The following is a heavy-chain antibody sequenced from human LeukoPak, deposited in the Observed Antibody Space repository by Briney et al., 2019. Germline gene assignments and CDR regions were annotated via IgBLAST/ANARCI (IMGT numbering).Heavy chain of an antibody. J-gene: IGHJ4*02. D-gene: IGHD6-19*01. V-gene: IGHV3-23*01. CDR3: AKVGVYSSGWYSDY. Sequence: ETLSLTCAVYGGSFSGYYWSWIRQPPGKGLEWVSAISGSGGSTYYADSVKGRFTISRDNSKNTLYLEMNSLRAEDTAVYYCAKVGVYSSGWYSDYWGQGTLVTVSS. CDR1: GGSFSGYY. CDR2: ISGSGGST.